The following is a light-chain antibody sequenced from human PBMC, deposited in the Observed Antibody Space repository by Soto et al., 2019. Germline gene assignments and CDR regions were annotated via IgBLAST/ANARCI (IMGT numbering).Light chain of an antibody. V-gene: IGKV3-20*01. CDR3: QQYGSSPRT. CDR2: GAS. CDR1: QSVSSNY. J-gene: IGKJ1*01. Sequence: EIVLTQSPGTLSLSPGERATLSCRPSQSVSSNYLAWYQQKPGQAPRLLIYGASSRATGIPDRFSGSGSGTDFTLTISRLEPEDFAVYYCQQYGSSPRTLGQGTKVEIK.